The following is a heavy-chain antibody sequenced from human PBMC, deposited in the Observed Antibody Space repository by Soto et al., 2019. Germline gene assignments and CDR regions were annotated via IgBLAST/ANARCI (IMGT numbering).Heavy chain of an antibody. Sequence: GGSLRLSFAASGFTFSSYCMHWVRQAPGKGLEWVAVIWYDGSNKYYADSVKGRFTISRDNSKNTLYLQMNSLRAEDTAVYYCARTGGEQWLADAFDIWGQGTMVTVSS. CDR3: ARTGGEQWLADAFDI. J-gene: IGHJ3*02. D-gene: IGHD6-19*01. CDR1: GFTFSSYC. V-gene: IGHV3-33*01. CDR2: IWYDGSNK.